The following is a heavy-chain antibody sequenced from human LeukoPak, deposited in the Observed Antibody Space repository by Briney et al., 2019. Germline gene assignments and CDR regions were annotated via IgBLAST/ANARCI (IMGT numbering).Heavy chain of an antibody. CDR2: ISGNGGRT. CDR1: GFTFNNYA. CDR3: AKPLSSVTPGN. V-gene: IGHV3-23*01. J-gene: IGHJ4*02. Sequence: PGGSLRLSCAASGFTFNNYAMSWVRQAPGKGLEWVAAISGNGGRTYYTDSVKGRFTISKDNSKSTLYLQMTSLRADDTALYYCAKPLSSVTPGNWGQGTLVTVSS. D-gene: IGHD4-17*01.